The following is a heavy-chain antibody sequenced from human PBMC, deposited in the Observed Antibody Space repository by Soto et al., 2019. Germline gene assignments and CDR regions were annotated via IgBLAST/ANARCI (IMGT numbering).Heavy chain of an antibody. V-gene: IGHV3-33*01. J-gene: IGHJ6*02. CDR2: IWYDGSNK. Sequence: GGSLRLSCAASGFTFSSYGMHWVRQAPGKGLEWVAVIWYDGSNKYDADSVKGRFTISRDNSKNTLYLQMNSLRAEDTAVYYCARDGVITMVRGAYFYGMDVWGQGTTVTVSS. CDR1: GFTFSSYG. D-gene: IGHD3-10*01. CDR3: ARDGVITMVRGAYFYGMDV.